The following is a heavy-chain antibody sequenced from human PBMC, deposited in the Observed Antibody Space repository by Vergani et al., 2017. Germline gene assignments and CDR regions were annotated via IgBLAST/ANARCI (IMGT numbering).Heavy chain of an antibody. CDR3: AGTRRYYDFWSGYYWFDP. J-gene: IGHJ5*02. V-gene: IGHV1-2*02. CDR1: GYTFTGYY. CDR2: INPNSGGT. D-gene: IGHD3-3*01. Sequence: QVQLVQSGAEVKKPGASVKVSCKASGYTFTGYYMHWVRQAPGQGLEWMGWINPNSGGTNYAQKFQGRVTMTRDTSISTAYIELSRLRSDDTAVYYCAGTRRYYDFWSGYYWFDPWGQGTLVTVSS.